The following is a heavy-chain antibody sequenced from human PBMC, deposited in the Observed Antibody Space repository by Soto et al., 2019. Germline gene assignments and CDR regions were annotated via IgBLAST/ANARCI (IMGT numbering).Heavy chain of an antibody. CDR3: AGVRQLIGYFYYYMDV. CDR2: ISAYNGNT. CDR1: GYTFTNYG. J-gene: IGHJ6*03. V-gene: IGHV1-18*01. Sequence: QVQLLQSGAEVKKPGASVKVSCKASGYTFTNYGITWARQAPGQGLEWMGWISAYNGNTHYTQRLQGRVTMTTDTSTSTAYMELRGLRSDDTAVYYCAGVRQLIGYFYYYMDVWGKGTTVTVSS. D-gene: IGHD6-6*01.